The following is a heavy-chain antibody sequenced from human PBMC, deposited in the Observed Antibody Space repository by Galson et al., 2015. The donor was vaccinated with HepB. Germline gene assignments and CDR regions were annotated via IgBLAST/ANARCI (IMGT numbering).Heavy chain of an antibody. CDR1: GFTFSNAW. J-gene: IGHJ4*02. CDR2: IKSKTDGGTT. D-gene: IGHD6-13*01. Sequence: SLRLSCAASGFTFSNAWMSWVRQAPGKGLEWVGRIKSKTDGGTTDYAAPVKGRFTISRDDSKNTLYLQMNSLKTEDTAVYYCTTDPGYSSSWFEDFRFDYWGQGTLVTVSS. CDR3: TTDPGYSSSWFEDFRFDY. V-gene: IGHV3-15*01.